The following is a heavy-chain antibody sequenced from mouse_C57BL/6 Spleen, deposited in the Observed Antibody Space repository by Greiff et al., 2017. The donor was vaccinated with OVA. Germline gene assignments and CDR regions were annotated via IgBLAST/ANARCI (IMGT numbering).Heavy chain of an antibody. CDR1: GYSFTDYN. CDR3: ARADYYGSSPYYFDY. D-gene: IGHD1-1*01. CDR2: INPNYGTT. V-gene: IGHV1-39*01. Sequence: VQLKQSGPELVKPGASVKISCKASGYSFTDYNMNWVKQSNGKSLEWIGVINPNYGTTSYNQKFKGKATLTVDQSSSTAYMQLNSLTSEDSAVYDCARADYYGSSPYYFDYWGQGTTLTVSA. J-gene: IGHJ2*01.